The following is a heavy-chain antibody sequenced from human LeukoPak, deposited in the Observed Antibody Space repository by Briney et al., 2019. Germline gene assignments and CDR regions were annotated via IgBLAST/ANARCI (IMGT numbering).Heavy chain of an antibody. Sequence: GASVKVSCKASGYTFTSYSISWVRQAPGQGLEWMGWISAYNGNTKYAQKLQGRVTMTTDTSTSTAYMELRSLRSDDTAVYYCATEREDSITFLYGMDVWGQGTTVTVSS. D-gene: IGHD6-6*01. CDR1: GYTFTSYS. CDR2: ISAYNGNT. CDR3: ATEREDSITFLYGMDV. V-gene: IGHV1-18*01. J-gene: IGHJ6*02.